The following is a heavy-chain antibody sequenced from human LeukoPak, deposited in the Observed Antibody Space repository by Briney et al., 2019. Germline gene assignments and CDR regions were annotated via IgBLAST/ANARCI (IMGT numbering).Heavy chain of an antibody. CDR1: GFTFSTYE. CDR3: ARERGGYNTFDY. J-gene: IGHJ4*02. D-gene: IGHD5-18*01. Sequence: GGSLRLSYAASGFTFSTYEMNWVRQAPGKGLEWVSYIGSSGSTKFYADSVKGRFTISRDNTKNSLYLQMSSLRAEDTAVYYCARERGGYNTFDYWGQGTLVSVSS. V-gene: IGHV3-48*03. CDR2: IGSSGSTK.